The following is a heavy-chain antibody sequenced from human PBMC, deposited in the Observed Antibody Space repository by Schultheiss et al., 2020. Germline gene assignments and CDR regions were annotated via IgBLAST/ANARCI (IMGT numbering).Heavy chain of an antibody. Sequence: SVKVSCKASGFTFTSSAVQWVRQARGQRLEWIGWIVVGSGNTNYAQKFQERVTITRDMSTSTAYMELSSLRSEDTAVYYCARDGPGAGTIFGVVIPLYYYYGMDVWGQGTTVTVSS. D-gene: IGHD3-3*01. V-gene: IGHV1-58*01. CDR3: ARDGPGAGTIFGVVIPLYYYYGMDV. J-gene: IGHJ6*02. CDR2: IVVGSGNT. CDR1: GFTFTSSA.